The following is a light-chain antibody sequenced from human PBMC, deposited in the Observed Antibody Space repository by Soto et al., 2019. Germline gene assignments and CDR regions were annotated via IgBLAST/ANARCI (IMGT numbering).Light chain of an antibody. CDR3: QQYHSYPVT. V-gene: IGKV1-16*02. CDR1: QGINNF. CDR2: GAS. Sequence: DIQMTQSPSSLSASVGDTVTITCRASQGINNFLAWFQQKPGKAPKSLIYGASSLQGGVPSKFSGSGSDTGFTLTISSLQPEDSATYFCQQYHSYPVTFGGGTKVESK. J-gene: IGKJ4*01.